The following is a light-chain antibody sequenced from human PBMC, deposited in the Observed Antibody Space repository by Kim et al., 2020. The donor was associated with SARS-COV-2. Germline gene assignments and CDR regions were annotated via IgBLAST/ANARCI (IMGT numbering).Light chain of an antibody. CDR1: QVINTY. CDR2: QAS. Sequence: DIQMTQSPSTLSASLGDIVTITCRASQVINTYLAWYQQKPGRAPNLLIYQASNLHIGVPSRFSGSASGTEFTLTISSLQPDDVATYYCQHYIRFPYTFGQGTKVDIK. V-gene: IGKV1-5*01. CDR3: QHYIRFPYT. J-gene: IGKJ2*01.